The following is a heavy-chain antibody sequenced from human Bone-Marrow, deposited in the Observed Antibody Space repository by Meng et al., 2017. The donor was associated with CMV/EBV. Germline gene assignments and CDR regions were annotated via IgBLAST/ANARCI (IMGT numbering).Heavy chain of an antibody. CDR1: RFTFTSYA. V-gene: IGHV3-30*04. CDR2: ISYDGSNK. CDR3: ARAPGSHIDY. D-gene: IGHD3-10*01. Sequence: GESLKISCAASRFTFTSYALHWVRQAPGKGLEWVTVISYDGSNKYYADSVKGRFTISRDNSKNTLYLQMNSLRTEDTAVYYCARAPGSHIDYWGQGTLVTVAS. J-gene: IGHJ4*02.